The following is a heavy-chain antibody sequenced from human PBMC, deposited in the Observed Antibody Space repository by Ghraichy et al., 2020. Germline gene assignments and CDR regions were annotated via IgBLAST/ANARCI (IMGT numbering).Heavy chain of an antibody. J-gene: IGHJ4*02. Sequence: GESLNISCAASGFTFSSYWMSWVRQAPGKGLEWVANIKQDGSEKYYVDSVKGRFTISRDNAKNSLYLQMNSLRAEDTAVYYCARDAYSSGWFDYWGQGTLVTVSS. CDR1: GFTFSSYW. V-gene: IGHV3-7*03. D-gene: IGHD6-19*01. CDR3: ARDAYSSGWFDY. CDR2: IKQDGSEK.